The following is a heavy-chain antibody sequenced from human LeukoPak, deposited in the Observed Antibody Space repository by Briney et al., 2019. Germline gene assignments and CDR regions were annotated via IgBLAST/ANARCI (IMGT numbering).Heavy chain of an antibody. V-gene: IGHV1-18*01. CDR2: ISAYNGNT. Sequence: ASVKVSCKASGYTFTNYAISWVRQAPGQGLEWMGWISAYNGNTKYTQKFQGRVTMTRDTSTSTAYMELSRLRSDDTAVYYCAKDRGMFFVGYLDYWGQGTLVTVSS. CDR1: GYTFTNYA. J-gene: IGHJ4*02. CDR3: AKDRGMFFVGYLDY. D-gene: IGHD3/OR15-3a*01.